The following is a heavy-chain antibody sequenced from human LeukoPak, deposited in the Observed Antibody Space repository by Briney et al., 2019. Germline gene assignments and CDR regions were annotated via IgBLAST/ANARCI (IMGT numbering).Heavy chain of an antibody. CDR3: ARGPVLWFGELFRWFDP. CDR1: GYSIRSGYQ. D-gene: IGHD3-10*01. J-gene: IGHJ5*02. Sequence: SETLSLTCSVSGYSIRSGYQWSWIRQPPGKGLEWIGEINHSGSTNYNPSLKSRVTISVDTSKNQFSLKLSSVTAADTAVYYCARGPVLWFGELFRWFDPWGQGTLVTVSS. V-gene: IGHV4-34*01. CDR2: INHSGST.